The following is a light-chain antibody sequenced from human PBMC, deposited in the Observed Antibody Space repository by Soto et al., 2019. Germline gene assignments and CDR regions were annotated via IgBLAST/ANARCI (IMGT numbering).Light chain of an antibody. CDR1: QSVSSSY. CDR3: QQYGSPPRT. V-gene: IGKV3-20*01. CDR2: GAS. Sequence: EIGLTDSPSTLSLSRGERAILSCRASQSVSSSYLDWYQQKPCQAPSLLTYGASTRATGIPARLSGSGSGTDFTLTISRLQTEEFAVYDCQQYGSPPRTFGHGTKVDIK. J-gene: IGKJ1*01.